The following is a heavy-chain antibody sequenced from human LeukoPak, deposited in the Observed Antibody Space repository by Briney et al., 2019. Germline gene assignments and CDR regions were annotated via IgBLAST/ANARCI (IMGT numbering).Heavy chain of an antibody. CDR1: GFTFSSYS. CDR3: ARDIHARYSYGMDV. J-gene: IGHJ6*02. Sequence: GGSLRLSCAAAGFTFSSYSMNWVRQAPGKGLEWVSSISSSSSYIYYADSVKGRFTISRDNAKNSLYLQMNSLRAEDTAVYYCARDIHARYSYGMDVWGQGTTVTVSS. CDR2: ISSSSSYI. D-gene: IGHD2-8*01. V-gene: IGHV3-21*01.